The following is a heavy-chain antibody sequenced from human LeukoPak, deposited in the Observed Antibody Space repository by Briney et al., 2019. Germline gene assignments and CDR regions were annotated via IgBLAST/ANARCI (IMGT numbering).Heavy chain of an antibody. CDR3: ARMAYYYDSSGYYQALDY. CDR1: GYTFTSYG. V-gene: IGHV1-18*01. D-gene: IGHD3-22*01. Sequence: GASVKVSCKASGYTFTSYGISWVRQAPGQGLEWMGWISAYNGNTNYAQKLQGRVTMTTDTSTSTAYMELRSLRSDDTAVYYCARMAYYYDSSGYYQALDYWGQGTLVTVSS. J-gene: IGHJ4*02. CDR2: ISAYNGNT.